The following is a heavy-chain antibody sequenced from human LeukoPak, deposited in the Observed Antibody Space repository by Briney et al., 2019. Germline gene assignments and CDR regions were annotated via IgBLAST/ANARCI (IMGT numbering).Heavy chain of an antibody. D-gene: IGHD3-22*01. CDR3: ARSYYDSSGYRY. J-gene: IGHJ4*02. CDR1: GGSISSSSYY. V-gene: IGHV4-39*01. CDR2: IYYSGST. Sequence: SETLSLTCTVSGGSISSSSYYWGWIRQPPGKGLEWIGSIYYSGSTYYNPSLKSRVTISVDTSKNQFSLKLSSVTAADTAVYYCARSYYDSSGYRYWGQGTLVTVSS.